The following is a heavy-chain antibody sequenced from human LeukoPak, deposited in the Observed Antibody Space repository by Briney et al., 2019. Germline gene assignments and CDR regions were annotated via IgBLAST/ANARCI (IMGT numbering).Heavy chain of an antibody. J-gene: IGHJ6*02. V-gene: IGHV3-7*03. Sequence: GGSLRLSCAASGFTFSSYWMNWARQAPGKGLEWVASINHSGNVNYYVDSVKGRFTISRDNAKNSLYLQMSNLRAEDTAVYFCARGGGLDVWGQGATVTVSS. CDR3: ARGGGLDV. CDR2: INHSGNVN. CDR1: GFTFSSYW. D-gene: IGHD3-16*01.